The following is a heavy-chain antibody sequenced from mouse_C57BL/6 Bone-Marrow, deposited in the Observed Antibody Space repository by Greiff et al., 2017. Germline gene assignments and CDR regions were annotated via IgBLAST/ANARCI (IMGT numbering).Heavy chain of an antibody. CDR2: INPSSAYT. J-gene: IGHJ3*01. Sequence: VQLQQSGAELARPGASVKMSCKASGYTFTSYTMHWVKQRPGQGLEWIGYINPSSAYTKYNQKFKDKATLTADKSSSTAYMQLSSLTSEDSAVYYCARGPLIYYYGSSISWFAYWGQGTLVTVSA. V-gene: IGHV1-4*01. CDR1: GYTFTSYT. CDR3: ARGPLIYYYGSSISWFAY. D-gene: IGHD1-1*01.